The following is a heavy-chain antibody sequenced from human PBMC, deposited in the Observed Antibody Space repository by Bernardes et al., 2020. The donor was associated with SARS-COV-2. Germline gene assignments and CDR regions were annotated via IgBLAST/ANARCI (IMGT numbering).Heavy chain of an antibody. D-gene: IGHD2-2*01. CDR2: INQDGSQK. CDR1: GFSFSAYW. CDR3: ASGRPVPI. J-gene: IGHJ3*02. Sequence: GGTLRLSCAASGFSFSAYWMSWVRKAPGKGLEWVANINQDGSQKYYVDSVKGRFTISRDNAKNSVYLQMNSLRAEDTVVYYCASGRPVPIWGQGTMVTVSP. V-gene: IGHV3-7*01.